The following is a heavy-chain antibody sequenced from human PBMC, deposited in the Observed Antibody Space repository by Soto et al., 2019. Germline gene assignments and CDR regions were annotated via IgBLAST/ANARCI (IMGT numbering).Heavy chain of an antibody. CDR2: ISSSSSTI. Sequence: PGGSLRLSCAASGFTFSSYSMNWVRQAPGKGLEWVSYISSSSSTIYYADSVKGRFTISRDNAKNSLYLQMNSLRAEDTAVYYCARDRYSTGWHPFDYWGQGTLVTVSS. D-gene: IGHD6-19*01. CDR3: ARDRYSTGWHPFDY. V-gene: IGHV3-48*01. CDR1: GFTFSSYS. J-gene: IGHJ4*02.